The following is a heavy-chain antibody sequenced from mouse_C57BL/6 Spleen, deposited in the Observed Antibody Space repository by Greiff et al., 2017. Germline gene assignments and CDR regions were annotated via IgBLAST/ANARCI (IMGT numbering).Heavy chain of an antibody. D-gene: IGHD2-4*01. CDR1: GYAFSSYW. CDR3: ARDGGLRPLYYFDY. Sequence: VQLQQSGAELVKPGASVKISCKASGYAFSSYWMNWVKQRPGKGLEWIGQIYPGDGDTNYNGKFKGKATLTADKSSSTAYMQLSSLTSEDSAVYFCARDGGLRPLYYFDYWGQGTTLTVSS. J-gene: IGHJ2*01. V-gene: IGHV1-80*01. CDR2: IYPGDGDT.